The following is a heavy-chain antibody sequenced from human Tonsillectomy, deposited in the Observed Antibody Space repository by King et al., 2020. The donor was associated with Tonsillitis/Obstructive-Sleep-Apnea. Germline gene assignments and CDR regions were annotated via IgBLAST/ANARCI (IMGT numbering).Heavy chain of an antibody. CDR3: TRDWRPPGGYDYSFDY. J-gene: IGHJ4*02. V-gene: IGHV3-49*04. CDR1: GFTFGDYA. D-gene: IGHD5-12*01. Sequence: VQLVESGGGLVQPGRSLRLSCTASGFTFGDYAMSWVRQAPGKGLEWVGFIRSKAYGGTTEYAASVKGRFTISRDDSKSIAYLQMNSLKTEDTAVYYCTRDWRPPGGYDYSFDYWGQGTLVTVSS. CDR2: IRSKAYGGTT.